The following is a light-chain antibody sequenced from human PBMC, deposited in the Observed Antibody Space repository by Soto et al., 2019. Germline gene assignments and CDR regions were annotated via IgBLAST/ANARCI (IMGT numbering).Light chain of an antibody. V-gene: IGLV2-8*01. CDR1: SSDVGGYNY. CDR3: SSYAGSNNLVV. J-gene: IGLJ2*01. Sequence: QSALTQPPSASGSPGRSVTISCTGTSSDVGGYNYVSWYQQHLGKAPKLMIYEVSKRPSGVPDRFSGSKSGNTASLTVSGLQAEEEADYYCSSYAGSNNLVVFGGGTKLTVL. CDR2: EVS.